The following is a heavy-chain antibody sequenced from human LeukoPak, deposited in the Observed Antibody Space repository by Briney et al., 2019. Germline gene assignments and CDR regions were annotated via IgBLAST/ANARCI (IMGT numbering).Heavy chain of an antibody. J-gene: IGHJ6*02. CDR3: ARGQSYSSGWYTPLGYYYYGMDV. D-gene: IGHD6-19*01. CDR1: GFTFSSYW. Sequence: PGGSLRLSCAASGFTFSSYWMHWVRQAPGKGLVWVSRINSDGSDTSYADSVKGRFTISRGNAKNTLYLQMNSLRAEDTAVYYCARGQSYSSGWYTPLGYYYYGMDVWGQGTTVTVSS. CDR2: INSDGSDT. V-gene: IGHV3-74*01.